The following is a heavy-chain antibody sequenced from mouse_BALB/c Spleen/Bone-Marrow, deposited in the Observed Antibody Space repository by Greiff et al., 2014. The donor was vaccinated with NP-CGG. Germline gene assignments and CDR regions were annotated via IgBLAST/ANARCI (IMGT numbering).Heavy chain of an antibody. CDR1: GYTFTDHI. J-gene: IGHJ1*01. CDR3: GRGENFDV. CDR2: IYPGSGET. V-gene: IGHV1-11*01. Sequence: VQLQQSGAELASPGASVTLSCKASGYTFTDHIMNWVKKRPGQGLEWVGRIYPGSGETNYNQKFMGKATFSVDRSSSTVYMVLTGLASEYSSVYYCGRGENFDVWGAGTTVTVPS.